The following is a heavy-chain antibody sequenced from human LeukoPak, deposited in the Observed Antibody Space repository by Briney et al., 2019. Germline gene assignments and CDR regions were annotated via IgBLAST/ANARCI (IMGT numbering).Heavy chain of an antibody. J-gene: IGHJ3*02. V-gene: IGHV1-18*01. Sequence: ASVKVSCKASGYTLSNFGITWVRQAPGQGLEWGGWISGYNGNTKYAQKLQGRVTVTTDTSTSTAYMDLWRLTSDDTAVYYCARDPPSDAYYYDSSGYYFASDIWGQGTMVTVSS. D-gene: IGHD3-22*01. CDR1: GYTLSNFG. CDR2: ISGYNGNT. CDR3: ARDPPSDAYYYDSSGYYFASDI.